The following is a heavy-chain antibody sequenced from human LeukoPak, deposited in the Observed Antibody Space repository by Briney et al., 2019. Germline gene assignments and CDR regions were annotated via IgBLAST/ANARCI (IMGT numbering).Heavy chain of an antibody. CDR2: MHYSGST. J-gene: IGHJ4*02. D-gene: IGHD1-1*01. CDR3: ARDQASRKQLDY. CDR1: GGSITKNGYY. V-gene: IGHV4-39*07. Sequence: PSEPLSLTCSVSGGSITKNGYYWGWIRQSPETGLEWIGSMHYSGSTYYNPSLNSRVTISVDTSKNQFSLKLTSVTAADTAVYYCARDQASRKQLDYWGQGTLVTVSS.